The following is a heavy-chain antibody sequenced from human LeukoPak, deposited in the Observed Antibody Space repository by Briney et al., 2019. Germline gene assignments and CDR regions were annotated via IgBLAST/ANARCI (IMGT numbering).Heavy chain of an antibody. J-gene: IGHJ6*03. D-gene: IGHD4-17*01. CDR2: ISGSGGST. V-gene: IGHV3-23*01. Sequence: GGSLRLSCAASGFTFSSYGMSWVRQAPGKGLEWVSAISGSGGSTYYADSVKGRFTISRDNSKNTLYLQMNSLRAEDTAVYYRARSTVTTGRYYYMDVWGKGTTVTISS. CDR1: GFTFSSYG. CDR3: ARSTVTTGRYYYMDV.